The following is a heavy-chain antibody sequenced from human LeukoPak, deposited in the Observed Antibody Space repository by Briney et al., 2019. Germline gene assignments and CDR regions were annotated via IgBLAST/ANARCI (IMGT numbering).Heavy chain of an antibody. V-gene: IGHV3-48*03. CDR3: ASPVGYSSSWD. D-gene: IGHD6-13*01. J-gene: IGHJ4*02. Sequence: AGGSLRLSCAASGFTFSSYEMNWVRQAPGKGLEWASYISSSGSTIYYAGSVKGRFTISRDNAKNSLYLQMNSLRAEDTAVYYCASPVGYSSSWDWGQGTLVTVSS. CDR1: GFTFSSYE. CDR2: ISSSGSTI.